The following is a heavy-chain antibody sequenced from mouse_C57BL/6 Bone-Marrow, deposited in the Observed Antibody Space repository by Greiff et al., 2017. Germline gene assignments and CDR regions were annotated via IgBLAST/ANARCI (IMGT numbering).Heavy chain of an antibody. D-gene: IGHD1-1*01. V-gene: IGHV1-50*01. CDR2: IDPSDSYT. Sequence: VQLQQPGAELVKPGASVKLSCKASGYTFTSYWMQWVKQRPGQGLEWIGEIDPSDSYTNYNQKFKGKATLTVDTSSSTAYMQLSSLTSEDSAVYYCAREDSTTVVADYYAMDYWGQGTSVTVSS. J-gene: IGHJ4*01. CDR3: AREDSTTVVADYYAMDY. CDR1: GYTFTSYW.